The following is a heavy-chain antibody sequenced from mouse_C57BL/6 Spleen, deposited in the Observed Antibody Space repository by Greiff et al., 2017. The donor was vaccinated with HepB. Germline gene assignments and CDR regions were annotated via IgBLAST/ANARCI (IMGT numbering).Heavy chain of an antibody. V-gene: IGHV1-52*01. J-gene: IGHJ4*01. Sequence: QVQLQQPGAELVRPGSSVKLSCKASGYTFTSYWMHWVKQRPIQGLEWIGNIDPSDSETHYNQKFKDKATLTVDKSSSTAYMQLSSLTSEDSAVYYCARDPFTGTGAMDYWGQGTSVTVSS. D-gene: IGHD4-1*01. CDR3: ARDPFTGTGAMDY. CDR1: GYTFTSYW. CDR2: IDPSDSET.